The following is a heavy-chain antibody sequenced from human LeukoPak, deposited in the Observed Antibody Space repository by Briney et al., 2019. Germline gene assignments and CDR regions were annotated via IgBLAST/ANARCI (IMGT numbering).Heavy chain of an antibody. CDR1: GGSISSYY. V-gene: IGHV4-59*01. CDR2: IYYSGST. Sequence: SETLSLTCTVSGGSISSYYWSWIRQPPGKGLEWIGYIYYSGSTNYNPSLKSRVTISVDTSKNQFSLKLSSVTAADTAVYYCARFAAAKSKIAVAGNYYYGMDVWGQGTTVTVSS. CDR3: ARFAAAKSKIAVAGNYYYGMDV. D-gene: IGHD6-19*01. J-gene: IGHJ6*02.